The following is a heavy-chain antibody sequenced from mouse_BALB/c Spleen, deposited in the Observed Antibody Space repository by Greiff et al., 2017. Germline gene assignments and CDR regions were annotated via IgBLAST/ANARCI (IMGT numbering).Heavy chain of an antibody. D-gene: IGHD2-3*01. CDR1: GYTFTDYY. J-gene: IGHJ4*01. CDR3: ASSGYYVENAMDY. V-gene: IGHV1-19*01. Sequence: VQLQQSGPELVKPGASVKMSCKASGYTFTDYYMDWVKQSHGESFEWIGRVNPYNGGTSYNQKFKGKATLTVDKSSSTAYMELNSLTSEDSAVYYCASSGYYVENAMDYWGQGTSVTVSS. CDR2: VNPYNGGT.